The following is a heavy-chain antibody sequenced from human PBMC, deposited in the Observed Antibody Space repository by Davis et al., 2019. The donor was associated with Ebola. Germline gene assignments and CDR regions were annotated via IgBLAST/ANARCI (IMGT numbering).Heavy chain of an antibody. J-gene: IGHJ4*02. CDR3: ANFDTDVGR. V-gene: IGHV3-30*18. D-gene: IGHD3-22*01. CDR2: ISYDGSHK. Sequence: PGGSLRLSCAASGFIFSRYGMHCVRQAPGKGLEWMAIISYDGSHKYYADSVKGRFTISRDDSKNTLYLQMNSLKAEDTAVYYCANFDTDVGRWGQGTLVTVSS. CDR1: GFIFSRYG.